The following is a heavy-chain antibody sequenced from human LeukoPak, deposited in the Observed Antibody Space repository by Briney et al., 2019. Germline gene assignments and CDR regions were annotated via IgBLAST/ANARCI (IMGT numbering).Heavy chain of an antibody. CDR3: ARSHDLYSASHYYYMDV. V-gene: IGHV4-31*01. J-gene: IGHJ6*03. Sequence: SQTLSLTCTVSGGSISSGGYYWSWIRQHPGKGLEWIGYIYYSGSTYYNPSLKSQVTISVDTSKNQFSLKLSSVTAADTAVYYCARSHDLYSASHYYYMDVWGKGTTVTVSS. CDR2: IYYSGST. D-gene: IGHD3-16*01. CDR1: GGSISSGGYY.